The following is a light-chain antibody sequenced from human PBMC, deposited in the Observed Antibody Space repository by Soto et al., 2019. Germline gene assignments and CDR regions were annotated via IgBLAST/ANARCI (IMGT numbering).Light chain of an antibody. V-gene: IGLV2-14*01. J-gene: IGLJ2*01. CDR2: EVS. CDR1: SSDIGGYNY. CDR3: SSYSTTSSPHVL. Sequence: QSALTQPASVSGSPGQSITISCAGTSSDIGGYNYVSWYQQHPGKAPKVMIYEVSNRPSGVSNRFSASKSGSTASLTISGIQAEDEADYYCSSYSTTSSPHVLFGGGTKLTVL.